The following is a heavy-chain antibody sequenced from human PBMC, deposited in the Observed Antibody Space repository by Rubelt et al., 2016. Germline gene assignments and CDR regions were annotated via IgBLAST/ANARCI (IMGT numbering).Heavy chain of an antibody. V-gene: IGHV3-21*03. D-gene: IGHD2-2*01. J-gene: IGHJ4*02. CDR3: TTGVVVPAAILNPGAQIDY. Sequence: VKGRFTISRDNAKNSLYLQMNSLRAEDTAVYYCTTGVVVPAAILNPGAQIDYWGQGTLVTVSS.